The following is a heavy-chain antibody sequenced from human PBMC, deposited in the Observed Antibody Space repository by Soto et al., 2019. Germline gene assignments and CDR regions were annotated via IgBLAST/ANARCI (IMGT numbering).Heavy chain of an antibody. CDR2: ISGSGGST. D-gene: IGHD2-2*01. CDR1: GFTFSSYA. CDR3: AKDLSSTNRFYYYYYMDV. Sequence: GGSLRLSCAASGFTFSSYAMSWVRQAPGKGLEWVSAISGSGGSTYYADSVKGRFTISRDNSKNTLYLQMNSLRAEDTAVYYCAKDLSSTNRFYYYYYMDVWGKGTTVTVSS. V-gene: IGHV3-23*01. J-gene: IGHJ6*03.